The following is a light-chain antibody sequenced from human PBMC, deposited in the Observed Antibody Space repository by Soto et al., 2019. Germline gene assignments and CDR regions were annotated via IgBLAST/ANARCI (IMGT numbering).Light chain of an antibody. J-gene: IGLJ3*02. Sequence: QSALTQPASVSGSPGQSISISCTGSSSDVGVHNFVSWYQHHPGKAPKVLIYGVTNRPSGVSNRFSGSKSGNTASLTISGXXAXXXADYYCCSYTPAYTWVFGGGTKVTV. CDR3: CSYTPAYTWV. CDR1: SSDVGVHNF. V-gene: IGLV2-14*01. CDR2: GVT.